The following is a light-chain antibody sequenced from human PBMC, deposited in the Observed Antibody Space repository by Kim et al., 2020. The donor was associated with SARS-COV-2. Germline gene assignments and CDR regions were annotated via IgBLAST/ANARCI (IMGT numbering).Light chain of an antibody. V-gene: IGLV1-44*01. J-gene: IGLJ2*01. Sequence: QSVLTQPPSASGTPGQRVTISCSGSSSNIESNTVNWYQQVPGTAPKLLIYSNNQRPSGVPDRFSGSKSGTSASLAISGLQSEDEADYYCAAWDDSLNGVVFGGGTQLTVL. CDR1: SSNIESNT. CDR3: AAWDDSLNGVV. CDR2: SNN.